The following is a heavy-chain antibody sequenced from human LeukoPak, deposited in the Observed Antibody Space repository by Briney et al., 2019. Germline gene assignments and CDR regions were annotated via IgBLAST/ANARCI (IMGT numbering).Heavy chain of an antibody. D-gene: IGHD3-10*01. CDR2: INHSGST. J-gene: IGHJ6*02. CDR1: GGSFSGYY. Sequence: SETLSLTCAVYGGSFSGYYWSWIRQPPGKGLEWIGEINHSGSTNYNPSLESRVTISVDTSKNQFSLKLSSVTAADTAVYYCARKNGYYGSGSSAHYYYYYGMDVWGQGTTVTVSS. CDR3: ARKNGYYGSGSSAHYYYYYGMDV. V-gene: IGHV4-34*01.